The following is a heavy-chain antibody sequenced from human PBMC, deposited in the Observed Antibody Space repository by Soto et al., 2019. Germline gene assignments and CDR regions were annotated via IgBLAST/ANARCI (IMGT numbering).Heavy chain of an antibody. CDR2: TYLRSKWYN. CDR1: GYSVSTNSAT. D-gene: IGHD2-15*01. Sequence: PSQTLSPTCVISGYSVSTNSATWNLIRQSPSRGLEWLGRTYLRSKWYNEYAVSVKSRIAIRPDTSKNLFSLQLSSVTPEDTAVYFCARAAVAFDAFDLWGQGTVVTVSS. V-gene: IGHV6-1*01. J-gene: IGHJ3*01. CDR3: ARAAVAFDAFDL.